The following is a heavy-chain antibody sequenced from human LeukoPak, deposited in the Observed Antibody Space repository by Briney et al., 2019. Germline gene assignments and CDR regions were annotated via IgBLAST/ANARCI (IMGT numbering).Heavy chain of an antibody. D-gene: IGHD3-10*01. CDR2: IIPIFGTA. J-gene: IGHJ4*02. CDR3: ATEYGSGSSYWDY. Sequence: ASVKVSCEASGGTFSSYAISWVRQAPGQGLEWVGGIIPIFGTANYAQTFQGRVTITADESTSTAYMELSSLRSEDTAVYCCATEYGSGSSYWDYWGQGTLVTVS. CDR1: GGTFSSYA. V-gene: IGHV1-69*13.